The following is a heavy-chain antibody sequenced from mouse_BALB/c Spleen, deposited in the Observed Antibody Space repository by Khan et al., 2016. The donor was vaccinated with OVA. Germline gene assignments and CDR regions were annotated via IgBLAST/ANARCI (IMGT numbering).Heavy chain of an antibody. Sequence: VQLKESGPELVKPGASVKISCKASGYSFTGYFMNWVMQSHGKSLEWIGRINPHIGETFYNQKFKDKATLTVDESSSTAHTELRSLASEDSAVYYCARIYRSDFDYWGQGTTLTVSS. D-gene: IGHD1-1*01. CDR1: GYSFTGYF. J-gene: IGHJ2*01. CDR2: INPHIGET. V-gene: IGHV1-20*02. CDR3: ARIYRSDFDY.